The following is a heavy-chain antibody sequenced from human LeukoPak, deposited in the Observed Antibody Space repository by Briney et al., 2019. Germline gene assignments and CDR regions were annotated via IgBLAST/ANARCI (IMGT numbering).Heavy chain of an antibody. CDR2: THYSGST. CDR1: GASITSGTIY. CDR3: ARRTRWVGESITYYGVDV. V-gene: IGHV4-39*07. D-gene: IGHD3-10*01. Sequence: PSETLSLTCTVSGASITSGTIYWGWIRQSPGKGLEWIGSTHYSGSTHDNPSLKSRFTISIDTSKNQFSLQLSSVTAADTAVYFCARRTRWVGESITYYGVDVWGQGTTVTVSS. J-gene: IGHJ6*02.